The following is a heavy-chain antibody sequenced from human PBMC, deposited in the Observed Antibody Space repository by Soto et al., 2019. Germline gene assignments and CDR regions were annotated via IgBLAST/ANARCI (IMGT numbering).Heavy chain of an antibody. V-gene: IGHV5-51*01. D-gene: IGHD2-2*01. J-gene: IGHJ5*02. CDR2: IYPGDSDT. Sequence: PGECLKISCTGSGYSFTSYLIGWVRQMPGKGLEWMGIIYPGDSDTRYSPSFQGQVTISADKSISTAYLQWSSLKASDTAMYYCARSYVVPAVWFDPWGQGTLVTVSS. CDR3: ARSYVVPAVWFDP. CDR1: GYSFTSYL.